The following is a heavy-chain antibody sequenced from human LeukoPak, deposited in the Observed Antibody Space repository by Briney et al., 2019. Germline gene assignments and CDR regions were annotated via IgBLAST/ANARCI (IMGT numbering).Heavy chain of an antibody. Sequence: SETLSLTCSVSGGSISSYYWSWIRQPPGKGLEWIGYIYYSGSTNYSPSLKSRVTISVDTSKNQFSLKLSSVTAADTAVYYCARDNWNYGSSMDVWGQGTTVTVSS. V-gene: IGHV4-59*01. J-gene: IGHJ6*02. CDR3: ARDNWNYGSSMDV. CDR2: IYYSGST. D-gene: IGHD1-7*01. CDR1: GGSISSYY.